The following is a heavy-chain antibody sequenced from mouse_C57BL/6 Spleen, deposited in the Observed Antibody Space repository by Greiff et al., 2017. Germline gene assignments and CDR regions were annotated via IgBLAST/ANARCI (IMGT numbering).Heavy chain of an antibody. Sequence: QVQLQQPGAELVRPGSSVKLSCKASGYTFTSYWMDWVKQRPGQGLEWIGNIYPSDSETHYNQKFKDKATLTVDKSSSTAYMQLSSLTSEDSAVCYCARDGYYVGGNYFDYWGQGTTLTVSS. D-gene: IGHD2-3*01. CDR1: GYTFTSYW. CDR2: IYPSDSET. V-gene: IGHV1-61*01. CDR3: ARDGYYVGGNYFDY. J-gene: IGHJ2*01.